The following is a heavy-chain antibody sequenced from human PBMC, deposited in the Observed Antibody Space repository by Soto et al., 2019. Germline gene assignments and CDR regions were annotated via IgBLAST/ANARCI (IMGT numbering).Heavy chain of an antibody. CDR3: AIVAVAVTGFDN. CDR1: RFTFSNYA. J-gene: IGHJ4*02. CDR2: IGATGATT. D-gene: IGHD2-21*02. V-gene: IGHV3-23*01. Sequence: EVQLLESGGGLIQPGGSLRLSCAASRFTFSNYAMSWVRQAPGKGLEWVSSIGATGATTYYADSVKGRFTISRDNSKNTPYLELNSLRGADTAVYCCAIVAVAVTGFDNWGQGTLVTVAS.